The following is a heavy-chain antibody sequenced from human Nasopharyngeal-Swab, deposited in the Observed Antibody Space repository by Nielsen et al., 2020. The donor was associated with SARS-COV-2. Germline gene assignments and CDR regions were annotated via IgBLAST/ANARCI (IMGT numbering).Heavy chain of an antibody. CDR2: INHSGST. CDR1: GGSISSSGYY. Sequence: SETLSLTCTVSGGSISSSGYYWSWIRQPPGKGLEWIGEINHSGSTNYNPSLKSRVTISVDTSKNQFSLKLSSVTAADTAVYYCARGKVVPAARHYYYYYGMDVWGQGTTVTVSS. J-gene: IGHJ6*02. CDR3: ARGKVVPAARHYYYYYGMDV. D-gene: IGHD2-2*01. V-gene: IGHV4-39*07.